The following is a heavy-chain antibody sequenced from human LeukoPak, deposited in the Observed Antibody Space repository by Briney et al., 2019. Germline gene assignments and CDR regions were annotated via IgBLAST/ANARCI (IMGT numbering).Heavy chain of an antibody. CDR1: GYTFTTYW. J-gene: IGHJ3*02. CDR2: IYPGDSDT. D-gene: IGHD2-2*01. Sequence: GESLKISCKGSGYTFTTYWIAWVRQMPGKGLEWMGIIYPGDSDTRYSPSVQGQVTISADKSISTAYLQWSSLKASDSAMYYCARAASWLSSDALDIWGQGTMVTVSS. V-gene: IGHV5-51*01. CDR3: ARAASWLSSDALDI.